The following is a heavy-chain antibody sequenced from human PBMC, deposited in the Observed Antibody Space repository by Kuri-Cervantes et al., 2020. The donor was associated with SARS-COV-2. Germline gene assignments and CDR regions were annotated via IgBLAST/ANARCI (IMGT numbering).Heavy chain of an antibody. Sequence: ASVKVSCKASGYTFTSYYMHWVRQAPGQGLEWMGIINPSGGSTIYAQKFQGRVTMTEDTSTDTAYMELSSLRSEDTAVYYCATDFAVFGSGGSCCLHWGQGTLVTVSS. CDR2: INPSGGST. D-gene: IGHD2-15*01. J-gene: IGHJ4*02. CDR1: GYTFTSYY. CDR3: ATDFAVFGSGGSCCLH. V-gene: IGHV1-46*01.